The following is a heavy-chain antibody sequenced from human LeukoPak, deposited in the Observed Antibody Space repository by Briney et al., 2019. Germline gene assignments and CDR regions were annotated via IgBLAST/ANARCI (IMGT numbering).Heavy chain of an antibody. J-gene: IGHJ6*03. CDR1: GFTFSSYS. CDR3: ARDRAYSSSWTHYYYYYMDV. D-gene: IGHD6-13*01. CDR2: ISSSSSYI. V-gene: IGHV3-21*01. Sequence: PGGSLRLSCAASGFTFSSYSMNWVRQAPGKGLEWVSSISSSSSYIYYADSVKGRFTISRDNAKNSLYLQMNSLRAEDTAVYYCARDRAYSSSWTHYYYYYMDVWGKGTTVTISS.